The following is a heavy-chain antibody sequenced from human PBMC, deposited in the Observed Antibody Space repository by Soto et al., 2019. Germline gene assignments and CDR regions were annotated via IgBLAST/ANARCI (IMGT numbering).Heavy chain of an antibody. CDR3: ATAAGRSVLRFLEWLLHDPFDI. Sequence: SETLSLTCAVYGGSFSGYYWSWIRQPPGKGLEWIGEINHSGSTNYNPSLKSRVTISVDTSKNQFSLKLSSVTPADTAAYYCATAAGRSVLRFLEWLLHDPFDICGRGTMGTASS. CDR2: INHSGST. D-gene: IGHD3-3*01. V-gene: IGHV4-34*01. J-gene: IGHJ3*02. CDR1: GGSFSGYY.